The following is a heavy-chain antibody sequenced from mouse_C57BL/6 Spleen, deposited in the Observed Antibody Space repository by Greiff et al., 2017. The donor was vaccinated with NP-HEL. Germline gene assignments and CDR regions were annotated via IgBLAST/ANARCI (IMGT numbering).Heavy chain of an antibody. CDR2: IYPGDGDT. V-gene: IGHV1-80*01. J-gene: IGHJ4*01. CDR1: GYAFSSYW. Sequence: VKLQESGAELVKPGASVKISCKASGYAFSSYWMNWVKQRPGKGLEWIGQIYPGDGDTNYNGKFKGKATLTADKSSSTAYMQLSSLTSEDSAVYFCARGDGNYPYAMDYWGQGTSVTVSS. D-gene: IGHD2-1*01. CDR3: ARGDGNYPYAMDY.